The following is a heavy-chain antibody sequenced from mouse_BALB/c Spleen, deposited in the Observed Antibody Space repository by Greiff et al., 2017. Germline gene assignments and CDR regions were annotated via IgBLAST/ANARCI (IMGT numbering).Heavy chain of an antibody. CDR2: IISGSSTI. D-gene: IGHD2-4*01. CDR3: ARSGIYYDYADGYYWAMDD. Sequence: EVQRVESGGGLVQPGGSRKLSCAASGFTFSSFGMYWVRQDPEEGLVWVAYIISGSSTIYYADTVKGRFTISRDNPKNTLFLQMTSLRSEDTAMYYCARSGIYYDYADGYYWAMDDWGQGTSVTVSS. J-gene: IGHJ4*01. CDR1: GFTFSSFG. V-gene: IGHV5-17*02.